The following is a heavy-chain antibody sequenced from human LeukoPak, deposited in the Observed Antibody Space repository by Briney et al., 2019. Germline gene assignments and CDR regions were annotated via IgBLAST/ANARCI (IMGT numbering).Heavy chain of an antibody. D-gene: IGHD2-15*01. CDR3: AKDMCSGGSCYVDY. CDR1: GCTFDDYA. V-gene: IGHV3-9*01. J-gene: IGHJ4*02. Sequence: GGSLRLSCAASGCTFDDYAMHWVRQAPGKGLEWVSGISWNSGSIGYADSVKGRFTISRDNAKNSLYLQMNSLRAEDTALYYCAKDMCSGGSCYVDYWGQGTLVTVSS. CDR2: ISWNSGSI.